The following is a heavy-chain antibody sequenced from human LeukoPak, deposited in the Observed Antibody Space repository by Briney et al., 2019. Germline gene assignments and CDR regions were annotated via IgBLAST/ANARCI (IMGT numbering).Heavy chain of an antibody. Sequence: SETLSLTCAVYGGSFSGYYWSWIRQPPGKGLEWIGEINHSGSTNYNPSLKSRVTISVDTSKNQFSLKLSSVTAADTAVYYCARWRIITMVQASFDPWGQGTLVTVSS. V-gene: IGHV4-34*01. CDR3: ARWRIITMVQASFDP. D-gene: IGHD3-10*01. J-gene: IGHJ5*02. CDR1: GGSFSGYY. CDR2: INHSGST.